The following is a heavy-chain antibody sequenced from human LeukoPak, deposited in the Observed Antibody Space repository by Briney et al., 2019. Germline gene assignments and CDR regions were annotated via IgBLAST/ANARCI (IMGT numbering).Heavy chain of an antibody. V-gene: IGHV3-30*02. J-gene: IGHJ4*02. D-gene: IGHD3-22*01. CDR3: AKNDDNSGYYLYPAAN. CDR2: IRYGGTDK. CDR1: GFNFGSCG. Sequence: GGSLRLSCAASGFNFGSCGMHWIRQAPGKGLEWVAFIRYGGTDKYYAESVKGRFTISRDNSKNTLYLQMNSLRTEDTAVYYCAKNDDNSGYYLYPAANWGQGTLVTVSS.